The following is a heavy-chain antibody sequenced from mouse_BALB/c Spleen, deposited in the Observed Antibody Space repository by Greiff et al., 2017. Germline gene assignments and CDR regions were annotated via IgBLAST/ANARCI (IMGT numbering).Heavy chain of an antibody. Sequence: VQLQQSGTVLARPGASVKIPCKASGYTFTDYNMDWVKQSHGKSLEWIGDINPNNGGTIYNQKFKGKATLTVDKSSSTAYMELRSLTSEDTAVYYCARRAYYRYDKAWFAYWGQGTLVTVSA. CDR1: GYTFTDYN. CDR2: INPNNGGT. D-gene: IGHD2-14*01. CDR3: ARRAYYRYDKAWFAY. V-gene: IGHV1-18*01. J-gene: IGHJ3*01.